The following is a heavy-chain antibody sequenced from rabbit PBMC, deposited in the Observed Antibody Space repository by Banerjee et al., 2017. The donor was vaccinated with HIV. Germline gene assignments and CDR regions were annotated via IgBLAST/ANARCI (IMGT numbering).Heavy chain of an antibody. J-gene: IGHJ4*01. CDR3: ARSSNGDYRRVNL. V-gene: IGHV1S45*01. D-gene: IGHD1-1*01. CDR1: GFSFSNKYV. CDR2: IDAGSSGNT. Sequence: QEQLEESGGDLVKPEGSLTLTCTASGFSFSNKYVMCWVRQAPGKGLEWIACIDAGSSGNTAYASWAKGRFTISKTSSTTVTLQMTSLTAADTATYFCARSSNGDYRRVNLWGPGTLVTVS.